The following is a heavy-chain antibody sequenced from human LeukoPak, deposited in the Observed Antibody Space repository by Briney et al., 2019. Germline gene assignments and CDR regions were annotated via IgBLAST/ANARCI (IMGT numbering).Heavy chain of an antibody. V-gene: IGHV3-21*01. CDR3: ARDRAVVWGFDY. J-gene: IGHJ4*02. CDR2: FSSSSSYI. D-gene: IGHD2-8*02. Sequence: PGGSLRLSCAASGFTFSNYNMNWARQAPGKGLEWVSSFSSSSSYIYYADSVKGRFTISRDNAKNSLYLQMNSLRAEDTAVYYCARDRAVVWGFDYWGQGTLVTVSS. CDR1: GFTFSNYN.